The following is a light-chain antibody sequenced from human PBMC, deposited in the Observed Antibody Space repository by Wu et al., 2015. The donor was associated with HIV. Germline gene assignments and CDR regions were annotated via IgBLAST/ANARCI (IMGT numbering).Light chain of an antibody. CDR1: QSVSSRY. CDR2: GAS. CDR3: QQYGSSLTWT. Sequence: EIVLTQSPGTLSLSQGERATLSCRASQSVSSRYLAWYQQKPGQAPRLLISGASTRASGIPDRFSGSGSGTEFTLTISRLEPEDFAVYYCQQYGSSLTWTFGQGTKVDIK. J-gene: IGKJ1*01. V-gene: IGKV3-20*01.